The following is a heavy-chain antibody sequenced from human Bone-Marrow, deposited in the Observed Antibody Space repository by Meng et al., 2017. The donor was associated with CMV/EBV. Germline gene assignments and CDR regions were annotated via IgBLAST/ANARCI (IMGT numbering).Heavy chain of an antibody. J-gene: IGHJ6*02. D-gene: IGHD2-15*01. CDR3: ARDCSGGSCYPHYYYGMGV. CDR1: GFIFSSYS. V-gene: IGHV3-48*04. Sequence: GGSLRLSCAASGFIFSSYSMNWVRQAPGKGLEWVSYISSSSSTIYYADSVKGRFTISRDNAKNSLYLQMNSLRTEDTAIYYCARDCSGGSCYPHYYYGMGVWLQGTTVTVSS. CDR2: ISSSSSTI.